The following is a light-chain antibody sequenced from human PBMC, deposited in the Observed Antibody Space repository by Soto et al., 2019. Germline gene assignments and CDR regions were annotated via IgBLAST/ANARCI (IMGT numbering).Light chain of an antibody. V-gene: IGKV3-11*01. J-gene: IGKJ5*01. Sequence: EILLTQSPATLSLSPGERATISCRASQSVSNFLAWYQQKPGQAPRLLIYDASNRATGIPARFSGSGSGTDFTLTISSLEPEDFAVYYCQQRNSWPRVTFGQGTRLEIK. CDR1: QSVSNF. CDR2: DAS. CDR3: QQRNSWPRVT.